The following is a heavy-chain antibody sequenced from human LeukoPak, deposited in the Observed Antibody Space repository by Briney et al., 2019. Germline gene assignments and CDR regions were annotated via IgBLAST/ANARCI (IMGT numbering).Heavy chain of an antibody. D-gene: IGHD2-21*02. CDR3: ARGLEVTGE. CDR1: GGSISSSSFY. J-gene: IGHJ4*02. CDR2: INHSGST. V-gene: IGHV4-39*07. Sequence: PSENLSRTCTVSGGSISSSSFYWGWIRQPPGKGLEWIGEINHSGSTNYNPSLKSRVTISVDTSKNQFSLKLSSVTAADTAVYYCARGLEVTGEGGQGTLVTVSS.